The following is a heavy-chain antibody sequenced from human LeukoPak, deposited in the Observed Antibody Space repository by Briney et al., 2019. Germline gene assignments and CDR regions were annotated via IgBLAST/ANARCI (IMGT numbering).Heavy chain of an antibody. CDR1: GGSFSGYY. Sequence: PSETLSLTCAVYGGSFSGYYWSWIRQPPGKGLEWIGDINHSGSTNYNPSLKSRVTISVDTSKNQFSLKLSSVTAADTAVYYCAKDFSKSITMIVSGAFDIWGQGTMLTVSS. J-gene: IGHJ3*02. D-gene: IGHD3-22*01. V-gene: IGHV4-34*01. CDR3: AKDFSKSITMIVSGAFDI. CDR2: INHSGST.